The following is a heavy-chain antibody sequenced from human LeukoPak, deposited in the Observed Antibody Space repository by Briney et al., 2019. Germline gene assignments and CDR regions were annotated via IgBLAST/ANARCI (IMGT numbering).Heavy chain of an antibody. CDR3: ARGYYGSGSHCCHMDV. CDR1: VGSISGYY. V-gene: IGHV4-34*01. J-gene: IGHJ6*03. D-gene: IGHD3-10*01. Sequence: SETLSLTCAVYVGSISGYYWSWIRQTPGKGLEWIGEINHSGSTNYNSSLKSRVTISVDTSKSQFSLKLSSVTAADTAVYYCARGYYGSGSHCCHMDVWGKGTTITVS. CDR2: INHSGST.